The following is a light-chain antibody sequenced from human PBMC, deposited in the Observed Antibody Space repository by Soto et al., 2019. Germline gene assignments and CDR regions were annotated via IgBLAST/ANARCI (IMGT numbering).Light chain of an antibody. Sequence: EIVMTQSPATLSVSPGERATLSCRASQSVSNNLAWYQQKPGQAPRLLIYRTSNRATGIPDRFSGSGSGTDFTLTISSLEPEDFAVYYCQQRSDWPLTFGGGTKVDIK. CDR3: QQRSDWPLT. J-gene: IGKJ4*01. V-gene: IGKV3-11*01. CDR2: RTS. CDR1: QSVSNN.